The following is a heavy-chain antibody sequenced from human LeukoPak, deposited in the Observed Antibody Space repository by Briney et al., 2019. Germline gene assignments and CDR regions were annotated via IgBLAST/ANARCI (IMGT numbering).Heavy chain of an antibody. Sequence: ASVKVSCKASGFTFTAYHMHWVRQAPGQGLEWMGWINPNSGGTNYAQKFQGRVTMTRDTSISTAYMELSGLRSDDTAVYYCARAQYYYDSSGYMPYYFDYWGQGTLVTVSS. J-gene: IGHJ4*02. CDR2: INPNSGGT. D-gene: IGHD3-22*01. CDR1: GFTFTAYH. V-gene: IGHV1-2*02. CDR3: ARAQYYYDSSGYMPYYFDY.